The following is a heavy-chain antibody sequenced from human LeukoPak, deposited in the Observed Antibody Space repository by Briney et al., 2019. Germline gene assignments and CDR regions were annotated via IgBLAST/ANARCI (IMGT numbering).Heavy chain of an antibody. D-gene: IGHD6-13*01. V-gene: IGHV3-21*01. CDR3: ARQISIAAAGTGY. CDR2: ISSSSSYI. CDR1: GFTFDDYA. Sequence: GGSLRLSCAASGFTFDDYAMHWVRQAPGKGLEWVSSISSSSSYIYYADSVKGRFTISRDNAKNSLYLQMNSLRAEDTAVYYCARQISIAAAGTGYWGQGTLVTVSS. J-gene: IGHJ4*02.